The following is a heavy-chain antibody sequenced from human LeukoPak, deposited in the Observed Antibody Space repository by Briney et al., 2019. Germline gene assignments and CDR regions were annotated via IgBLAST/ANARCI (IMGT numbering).Heavy chain of an antibody. D-gene: IGHD1-26*01. J-gene: IGHJ4*02. CDR2: TRNKANSYIT. Sequence: GGSLRLSCAASGFTFSDHFLDWVRQAPGKGLEWVGRTRNKANSYITEYAASVKSRFTISRDDSKNSLYLQMSSLKTDDMAMYYCASIRGTFGYWGQGTLVTVSS. V-gene: IGHV3-72*01. CDR1: GFTFSDHF. CDR3: ASIRGTFGY.